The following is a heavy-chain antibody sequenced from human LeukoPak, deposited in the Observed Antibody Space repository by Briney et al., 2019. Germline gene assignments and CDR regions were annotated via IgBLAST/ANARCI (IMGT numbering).Heavy chain of an antibody. V-gene: IGHV3-48*01. CDR2: ISSSSSTI. D-gene: IGHD6-13*01. J-gene: IGHJ6*03. Sequence: QAGGSLRLSCAASGFTFSSYSMNWVRQAPGKGLEWVSYISSSSSTIYYADSVKGRFTISRDNAKNSLYLQMNSLRAEDTAVYYCAREYSSSWYRGFYYYYMDVWGKGTTVTVSS. CDR1: GFTFSSYS. CDR3: AREYSSSWYRGFYYYYMDV.